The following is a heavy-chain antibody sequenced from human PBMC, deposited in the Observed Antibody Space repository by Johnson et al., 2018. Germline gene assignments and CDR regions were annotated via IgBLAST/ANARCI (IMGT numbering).Heavy chain of an antibody. CDR2: ISWKRGLV. V-gene: IGHV3-9*01. CDR1: GFTFDDYA. D-gene: IGHD3-10*01. Sequence: VQLVESGGGLVQPGRSLRLSCAASGFTFDDYAMHWVRQVPGKGLEWLSRISWKRGLVDYAASVKGRFTISRDNTKNSLYLQMNSLRPEETALYYCAKEMGHGEHWYYYSGMDVWGQGTTVIVSS. J-gene: IGHJ6*02. CDR3: AKEMGHGEHWYYYSGMDV.